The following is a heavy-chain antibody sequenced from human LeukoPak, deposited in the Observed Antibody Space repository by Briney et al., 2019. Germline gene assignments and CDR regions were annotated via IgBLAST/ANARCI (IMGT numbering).Heavy chain of an antibody. J-gene: IGHJ6*02. Sequence: PGRSLRLSCAASGFTFSSYAMHWVRQAPGKGLEWVAVISYDGSNKYYADSVKGRFTISRDNSKNTLYLQMNSLRAEDTAVYYCARKIMGPDYDISTGYYESRGYGMDVWGQGTTVTVSS. CDR2: ISYDGSNK. CDR1: GFTFSSYA. V-gene: IGHV3-30-3*01. D-gene: IGHD3-9*01. CDR3: ARKIMGPDYDISTGYYESRGYGMDV.